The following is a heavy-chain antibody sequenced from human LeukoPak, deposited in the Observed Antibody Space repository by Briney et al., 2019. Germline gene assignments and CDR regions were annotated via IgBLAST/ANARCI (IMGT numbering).Heavy chain of an antibody. CDR3: ARDLWGGSSWYSGSSY. Sequence: ASVKASCKASGYTFTSYGISWVRQAPGQGLEWMGWISAYNGNTNYAQKLQGRVTMTTDTSTSTAYMEPRSLRSDDTAVYYCARDLWGGSSWYSGSSYWGQGTLVTVSS. D-gene: IGHD6-13*01. CDR2: ISAYNGNT. CDR1: GYTFTSYG. J-gene: IGHJ4*02. V-gene: IGHV1-18*01.